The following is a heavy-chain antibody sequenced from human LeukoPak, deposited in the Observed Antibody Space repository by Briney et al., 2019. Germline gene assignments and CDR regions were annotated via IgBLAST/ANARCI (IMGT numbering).Heavy chain of an antibody. D-gene: IGHD1-26*01. Sequence: GSLRLSCAASGFTFRSYSMNWVRQAPGKGLEWVSYISSSSSTIYYADSVKGRFTISRDNANNTLYLQMHSLRAEDTAVYYCVRPQYSGSRLDSWGQGTLVTVSS. J-gene: IGHJ4*02. CDR2: ISSSSSTI. V-gene: IGHV3-48*04. CDR3: VRPQYSGSRLDS. CDR1: GFTFRSYS.